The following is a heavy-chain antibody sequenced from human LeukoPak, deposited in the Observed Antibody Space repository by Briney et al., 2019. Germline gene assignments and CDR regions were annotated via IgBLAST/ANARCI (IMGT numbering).Heavy chain of an antibody. CDR3: ARSLDY. CDR1: GFTFSTSW. CDR2: IKQDGSEK. V-gene: IGHV3-7*01. Sequence: GGSLRLSCAASGFTFSTSWMDWVRQAPGKGLEWVANIKQDGSEKYYVDSVRGRFTISRDNSKNSLYLQMNSLRAEDTATYYCARSLDYWGQGIQVTVSS. J-gene: IGHJ4*02.